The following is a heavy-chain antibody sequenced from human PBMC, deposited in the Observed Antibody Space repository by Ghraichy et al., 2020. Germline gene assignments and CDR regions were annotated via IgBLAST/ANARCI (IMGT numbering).Heavy chain of an antibody. CDR3: AKAAPGRLLFTNFDY. CDR1: GLTFSSYA. D-gene: IGHD2-21*02. V-gene: IGHV3-23*01. J-gene: IGHJ4*01. Sequence: GGSLRLSCAASGLTFSSYAMSWVRQAPGKGLEWVAVIIDSGGKTYYADSVKDRFTISRDNSRNTMYLQMNSLRAADTGVYYCAKAAPGRLLFTNFDYWGHGTMVTVSS. CDR2: IIDSGGKT.